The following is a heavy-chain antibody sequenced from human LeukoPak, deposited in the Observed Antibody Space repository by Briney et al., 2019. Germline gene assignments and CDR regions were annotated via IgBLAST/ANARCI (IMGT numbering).Heavy chain of an antibody. V-gene: IGHV7-4-1*02. D-gene: IGHD3-22*01. J-gene: IGHJ3*02. CDR3: AGTYYYDSSGYHDAFDI. CDR1: GYTFTSYA. Sequence: GASVKVSCRASGYTFTSYAMNWVRQAPGQGLERMGWINTNTGNPTYAQGFTGRFVFSLDTSVSTAYLQISSLKAEDTAVYYCAGTYYYDSSGYHDAFDIWGQGTMVTVSS. CDR2: INTNTGNP.